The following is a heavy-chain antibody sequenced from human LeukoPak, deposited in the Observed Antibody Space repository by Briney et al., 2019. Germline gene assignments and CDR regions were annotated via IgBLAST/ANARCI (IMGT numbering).Heavy chain of an antibody. CDR2: ISSSSSYI. CDR1: GFTFSSYS. J-gene: IGHJ3*02. CDR3: AREGVVGVVTDAFDI. D-gene: IGHD3-3*01. V-gene: IGHV3-21*01. Sequence: GGSLRLSCAASGFTFSSYSMNWVRQAPGKGLEWVSSISSSSSYIYYADSVKGRFTISRDNAKNSLYLQMNSLRAEDTAVYYCAREGVVGVVTDAFDIWGQGTMVTVSS.